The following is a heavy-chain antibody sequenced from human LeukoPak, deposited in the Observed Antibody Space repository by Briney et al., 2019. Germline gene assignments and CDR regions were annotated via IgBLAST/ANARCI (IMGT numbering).Heavy chain of an antibody. CDR3: ARVDVDTAMVTNSFDI. Sequence: RTSETLSLTCTVSGGSISSSSYYWGWIRQPPGKGLEWIGNIYYSGSTYYNPSLKSRVTISVDTSKNQFSLKLSSVTAADTAVYYCARVDVDTAMVTNSFDIWGQGTMVTVSS. D-gene: IGHD5-18*01. CDR1: GGSISSSSYY. J-gene: IGHJ3*02. CDR2: IYYSGST. V-gene: IGHV4-39*07.